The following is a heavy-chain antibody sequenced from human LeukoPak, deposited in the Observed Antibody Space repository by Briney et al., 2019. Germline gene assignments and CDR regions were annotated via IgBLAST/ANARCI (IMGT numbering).Heavy chain of an antibody. CDR1: GFTFSSYS. D-gene: IGHD4-11*01. V-gene: IGHV3-48*01. Sequence: GGSLRLSCTASGFTFSSYSMDWVRQAPGKGLEWVSYISSSSGTINYADSVKGRFTISRDNAKNSLYLEMNSLRAGNTAVYFCARQGNYGDFNYWGQGTLVTVSS. CDR2: ISSSSGTI. J-gene: IGHJ4*02. CDR3: ARQGNYGDFNY.